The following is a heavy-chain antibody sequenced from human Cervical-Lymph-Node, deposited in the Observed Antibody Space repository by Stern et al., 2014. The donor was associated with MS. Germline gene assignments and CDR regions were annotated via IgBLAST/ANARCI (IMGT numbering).Heavy chain of an antibody. CDR3: ARQTTAWASDV. D-gene: IGHD1-14*01. V-gene: IGHV5-51*01. Sequence: VQLVQSGAELIRPGESLKISCKGSGFKFSIYWNAWVRQMPGKSLEWMGIIYPGDSETRYSPSFQGQVTMSADKSTSTAYLQWSSLNASDTAMYFCARQTTAWASDVWGQGTLVTVSS. CDR2: IYPGDSET. J-gene: IGHJ4*02. CDR1: GFKFSIYW.